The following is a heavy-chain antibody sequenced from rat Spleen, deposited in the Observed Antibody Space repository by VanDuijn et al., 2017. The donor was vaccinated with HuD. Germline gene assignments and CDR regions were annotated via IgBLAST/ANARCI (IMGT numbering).Heavy chain of an antibody. J-gene: IGHJ2*01. D-gene: IGHD1-12*03. Sequence: QVQLKESGPGLVKPSLTLSLTCTVSGFSLSNYGVFWVRQPPGKGLEWMGMMWTGGSTDYNSDLKSRLSIDRDTSKSQVFLKMNNLQTEDTAMYFCASQYYYDGYYRDFWGQGVMVTVSS. CDR1: GFSLSNYG. CDR2: MWTGGST. CDR3: ASQYYYDGYYRDF. V-gene: IGHV2-16*01.